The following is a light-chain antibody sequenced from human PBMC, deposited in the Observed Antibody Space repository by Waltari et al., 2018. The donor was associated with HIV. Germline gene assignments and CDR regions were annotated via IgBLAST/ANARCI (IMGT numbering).Light chain of an antibody. CDR3: CSYAGSYTYV. CDR1: SRDVGGYDY. J-gene: IGLJ1*01. Sequence: QSALTQPRSVSGSPGQSVTISCTGTSRDVGGYDYVSWYQQHPGKAPKLVIYDVDKRPSGVPDRFPGSKSGNPASLTISWLQAEDEVDYYCCSYAGSYTYVFGTGTKVTVL. V-gene: IGLV2-11*01. CDR2: DVD.